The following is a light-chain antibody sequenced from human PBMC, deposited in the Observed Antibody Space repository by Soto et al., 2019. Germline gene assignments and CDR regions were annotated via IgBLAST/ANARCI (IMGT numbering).Light chain of an antibody. J-gene: IGKJ2*01. V-gene: IGKV3-15*01. CDR1: QSVSSN. CDR3: QQYNNWPPYN. Sequence: EIVMTQSPVTLSVSPGERATLSCRASQSVSSNLAWYQQKCGQAPRLLIYGASTRATGIPARFSGNGSGTEFTLTISSLQSEDFAIYYCQQYNNWPPYNFGQGTKLEIK. CDR2: GAS.